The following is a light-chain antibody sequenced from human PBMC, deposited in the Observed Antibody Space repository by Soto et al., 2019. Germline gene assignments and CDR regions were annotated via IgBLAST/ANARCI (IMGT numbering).Light chain of an antibody. CDR1: SSDIGAYSF. V-gene: IGLV2-14*01. J-gene: IGLJ3*02. CDR3: SAYASGSTPCV. Sequence: QSALTQPASVSGSRGQSITISCTGTSSDIGAYSFVSWLQQRPGKAPQLILYEVTTRPSGVSNRFSGSRSGNTASLTISGLQADDEADYYCSAYASGSTPCVFGGGTKLTVL. CDR2: EVT.